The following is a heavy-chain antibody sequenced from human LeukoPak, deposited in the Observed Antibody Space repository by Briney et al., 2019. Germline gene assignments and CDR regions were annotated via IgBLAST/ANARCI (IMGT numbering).Heavy chain of an antibody. D-gene: IGHD5-24*01. CDR2: IYTSGST. CDR1: GGSISSYY. CDR3: ARGRWLQFHPFDY. J-gene: IGHJ4*02. V-gene: IGHV4-4*09. Sequence: PSETLSLTCTVSGGSISSYYWSWIRQPPGKGLEWIGYIYTSGSTNYNPSLKSRVTISVDTSKNQFSLKLSSVTAADTAVYYCARGRWLQFHPFDYWGQGTLVIVSS.